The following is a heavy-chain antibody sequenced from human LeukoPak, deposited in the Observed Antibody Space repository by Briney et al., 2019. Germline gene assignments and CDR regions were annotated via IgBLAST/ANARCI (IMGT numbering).Heavy chain of an antibody. Sequence: GASVKVSCKVSGYTLTELSMHWVRQAPGKGLEWMGGFDPEDGETIYAQKFQGRVTMTAATSTDTAYLELSSLRSEDTAVDYCATKQRYCGGYCYPLLLFDYWGQGTLVTVSS. CDR2: FDPEDGET. CDR1: GYTLTELS. J-gene: IGHJ4*02. V-gene: IGHV1-24*01. CDR3: ATKQRYCGGYCYPLLLFDY. D-gene: IGHD2-21*02.